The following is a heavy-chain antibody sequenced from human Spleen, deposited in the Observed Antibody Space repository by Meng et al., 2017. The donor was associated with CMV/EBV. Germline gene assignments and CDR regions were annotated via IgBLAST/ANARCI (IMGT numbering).Heavy chain of an antibody. J-gene: IGHJ4*02. CDR3: ARLSGNYYNHLDY. D-gene: IGHD1-26*01. CDR2: IYPGDDDT. CDR1: EFSFTSYW. Sequence: GESLKISCQGSEFSFTSYWIVWVRQMPGRGLEWMGMIYPGDDDTRYSPSFQGQVTISADKSIKTAYLQWTSLKASDTATYYCARLSGNYYNHLDYWGQGTLVTVSS. V-gene: IGHV5-51*01.